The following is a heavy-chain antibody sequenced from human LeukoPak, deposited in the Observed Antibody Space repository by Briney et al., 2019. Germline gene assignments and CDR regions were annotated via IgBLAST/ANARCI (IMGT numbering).Heavy chain of an antibody. CDR2: INSDGSAT. CDR1: GFTFSSPW. J-gene: IGHJ5*02. CDR3: ARDSRYYDILTGYYNWFDP. Sequence: GGSLRLSCAASGFTFSSPWMHWVRQAPGKGLVWVSRINSDGSATAYADSVKGRFTISRDNAKNSLYLQMNSLRAEDTAVYYCARDSRYYDILTGYYNWFDPWGQGTLVTVSS. D-gene: IGHD3-9*01. V-gene: IGHV3-74*01.